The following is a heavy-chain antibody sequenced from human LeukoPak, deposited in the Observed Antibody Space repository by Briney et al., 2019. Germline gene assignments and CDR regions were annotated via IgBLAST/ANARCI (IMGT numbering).Heavy chain of an antibody. CDR1: GFNFDDFA. CDR2: VRSRAYAGTT. J-gene: IGHJ4*02. V-gene: IGHV3-49*04. CDR3: TRGGQLRGMGYFFDY. Sequence: GVSLRLSCTASGFNFDDFAMIWVRLAPGKGLEWLIHVRSRAYAGTTQYGASIRGSFTISRDDSKSIAELQMNSLETEDTALYYCTRGGQLRGMGYFFDYSGERAPVSASS. D-gene: IGHD2-2*01.